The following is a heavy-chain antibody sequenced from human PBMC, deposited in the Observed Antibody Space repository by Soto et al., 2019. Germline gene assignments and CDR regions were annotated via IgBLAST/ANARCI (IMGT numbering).Heavy chain of an antibody. D-gene: IGHD3-9*01. J-gene: IGHJ5*02. CDR2: INPNSGGT. V-gene: IGHV1-2*02. Sequence: GASVKVSCKASGYTFTGYYMHWVRQAPGQGLEWMGWINPNSGGTNYAQKFQGRVTMTRDTSISTAYMELSRLRSDDTAVYYCARDTEDYDILTGYYNWFDPWGQGTLVTVSS. CDR1: GYTFTGYY. CDR3: ARDTEDYDILTGYYNWFDP.